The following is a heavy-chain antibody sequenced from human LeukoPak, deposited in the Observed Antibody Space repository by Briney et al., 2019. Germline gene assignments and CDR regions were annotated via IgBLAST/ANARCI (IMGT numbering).Heavy chain of an antibody. V-gene: IGHV4-59*01. J-gene: IGHJ5*02. CDR3: ARARFLEWSFLGWFDP. Sequence: SETQSLTCTVSGGSISSYYWSWIRQPPGKGLEWIGYIYYSGSTNYNPSLKSRVAISVDTSKNQFSLKLSSVTAADTAVYYCARARFLEWSFLGWFDPWGQGTLVTVSS. CDR1: GGSISSYY. D-gene: IGHD3-3*01. CDR2: IYYSGST.